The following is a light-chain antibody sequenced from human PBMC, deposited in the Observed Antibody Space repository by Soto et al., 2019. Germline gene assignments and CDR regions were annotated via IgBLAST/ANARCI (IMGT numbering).Light chain of an antibody. Sequence: DIQMTQSPSTLSASVGDRVTITCRASQSISNSLAWYQQKPGKAPKLLIYKASSLESGVPVRFSGSESGTEFTLTISSVQPDDFSTYYCQQYNSYWTFGQGTKVEIK. J-gene: IGKJ1*01. CDR3: QQYNSYWT. CDR2: KAS. CDR1: QSISNS. V-gene: IGKV1-5*03.